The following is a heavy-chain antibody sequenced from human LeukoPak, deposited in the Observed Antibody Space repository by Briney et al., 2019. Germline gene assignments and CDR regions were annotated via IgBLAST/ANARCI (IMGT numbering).Heavy chain of an antibody. D-gene: IGHD7-27*01. CDR2: ISSSGSTI. V-gene: IGHV3-48*03. J-gene: IGHJ3*02. CDR3: ARGGTQLTGDSSGAFDI. CDR1: GFTFSSYE. Sequence: GGSLRLSCAASGFTFSSYEMNWVRQAPGKGLELVSYISSSGSTIYYADSVKGRFTISRDNAKNSLYLQMNSLRAEDTAVYYCARGGTQLTGDSSGAFDIWGQGTMVTVSS.